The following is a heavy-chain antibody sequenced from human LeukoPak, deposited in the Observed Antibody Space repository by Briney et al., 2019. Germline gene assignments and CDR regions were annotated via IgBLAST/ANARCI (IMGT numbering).Heavy chain of an antibody. Sequence: ASVKVSCKASGYTFTSYGISWVRQAPGQGLEWMGWISAYNGSTNYAQKLQGRVTMTTDTSTSTAYMELRSLRSDDTAVYYCARWGKRYYGSGSYPYWGQGTLVTVSS. J-gene: IGHJ4*02. CDR2: ISAYNGST. CDR1: GYTFTSYG. V-gene: IGHV1-18*01. CDR3: ARWGKRYYGSGSYPY. D-gene: IGHD3-10*01.